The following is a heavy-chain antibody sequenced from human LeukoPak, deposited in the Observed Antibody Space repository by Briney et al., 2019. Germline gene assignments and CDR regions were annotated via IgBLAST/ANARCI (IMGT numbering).Heavy chain of an antibody. D-gene: IGHD3-22*01. J-gene: IGHJ4*02. Sequence: GGSLRLSXAASGFTFDDYAMHWVRQAPGKGMEWLSLISGDGGSTYYADSVKGRFTISRDNSKNSLYLQMNSLRTEDTALYYCAKDNRHHYYDSSGYYLTFDYWGQGTLVTVSS. CDR3: AKDNRHHYYDSSGYYLTFDY. V-gene: IGHV3-43*02. CDR1: GFTFDDYA. CDR2: ISGDGGST.